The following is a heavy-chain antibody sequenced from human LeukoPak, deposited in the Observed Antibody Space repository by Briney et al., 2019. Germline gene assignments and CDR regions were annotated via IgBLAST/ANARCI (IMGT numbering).Heavy chain of an antibody. CDR1: GYTFTSYG. CDR3: ARVAASKYYYDSSGYYDY. D-gene: IGHD3-22*01. CDR2: ISPYNGNI. V-gene: IGHV1-18*01. J-gene: IGHJ4*02. Sequence: ASVKVSCKASGYTFTSYGISWVRQAPGQGLEWMGWISPYNGNINYAQKLQGRVTMTTDTSTSTAYMELSSLRSEDTAVYYCARVAASKYYYDSSGYYDYWGQGTLVTVSS.